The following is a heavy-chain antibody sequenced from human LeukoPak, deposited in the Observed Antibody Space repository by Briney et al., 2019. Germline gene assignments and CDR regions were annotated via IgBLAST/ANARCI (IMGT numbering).Heavy chain of an antibody. CDR3: VRFGDERLNWFDP. CDR2: IDTNTGNP. J-gene: IGHJ5*02. V-gene: IGHV7-4-1*02. CDR1: GYTFTSYA. Sequence: ASVKVSCKASGYTFTSYAMNWVRQAPGQGLEWMGWIDTNTGNPTYAQGFTGRFVFSLDTSVSTTYLQISSLKVEDTAVYYCVRFGDERLNWFDPWGQGTLVTVSS. D-gene: IGHD3-10*01.